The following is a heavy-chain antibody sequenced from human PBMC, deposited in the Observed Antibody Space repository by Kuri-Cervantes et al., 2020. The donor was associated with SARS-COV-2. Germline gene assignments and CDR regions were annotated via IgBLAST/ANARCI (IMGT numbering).Heavy chain of an antibody. CDR2: IYHSGST. Sequence: SETLSLTCTVSGYSISSGYYWGWIRQPPGKGLEWIGGIYHSGSTYYNPSLKSRVTISVDTSKNQFSLKLSSVTAADTAVYYCAGSSKYYYYMDVWGKGTTVTVSS. CDR3: AGSSKYYYYMDV. J-gene: IGHJ6*03. V-gene: IGHV4-38-2*02. CDR1: GYSISSGYY. D-gene: IGHD2-2*01.